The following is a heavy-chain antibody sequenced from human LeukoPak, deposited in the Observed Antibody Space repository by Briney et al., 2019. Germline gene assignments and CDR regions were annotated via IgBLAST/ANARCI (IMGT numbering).Heavy chain of an antibody. CDR1: GFTFSSYG. CDR3: AKIGHDFWSGYSDY. V-gene: IGHV3-30*02. CDR2: IRYDGSNK. Sequence: PGGSLRLSCAASGFTFSSYGMHWVRQAPGKGLEWVAFIRYDGSNKYYADSVKGRFTISRDNSKNTLYLQMNSLRAEDTAVYYCAKIGHDFWSGYSDYWGQGTLVTVSS. J-gene: IGHJ4*02. D-gene: IGHD3-3*01.